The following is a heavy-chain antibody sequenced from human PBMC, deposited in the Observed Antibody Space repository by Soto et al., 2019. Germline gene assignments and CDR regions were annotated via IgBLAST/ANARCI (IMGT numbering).Heavy chain of an antibody. CDR2: ISSSSSYI. CDR1: GFTFSSYS. J-gene: IGHJ4*02. V-gene: IGHV3-21*01. CDR3: ARSRGYCSSTSCYAPGNY. D-gene: IGHD2-2*01. Sequence: EVQLVESGGGLVKPGGSLRLSCAASGFTFSSYSMNWVRQAPGKELEWVSSISSSSSYIYYADSVKGRFTISRDNAKNSLYLQMNSLRAEDTAVYYCARSRGYCSSTSCYAPGNYWGQGTLVTVSS.